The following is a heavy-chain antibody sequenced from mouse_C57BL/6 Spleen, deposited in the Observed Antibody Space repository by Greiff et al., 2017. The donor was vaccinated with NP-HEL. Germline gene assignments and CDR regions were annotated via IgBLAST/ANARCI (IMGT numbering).Heavy chain of an antibody. D-gene: IGHD2-5*01. CDR2: INPGSGGT. J-gene: IGHJ3*01. CDR3: ARSDYSNSAWFAY. Sequence: VQLQQSGAELVRPGTSVKVSCKASGYAFTNYLIEWVKQRPGQGLEWIGVINPGSGGTNYNEKFKGKATLTADKSSSTAYMQLSSLTSEDSAVYCCARSDYSNSAWFAYWGQGTLVTVSA. CDR1: GYAFTNYL. V-gene: IGHV1-54*01.